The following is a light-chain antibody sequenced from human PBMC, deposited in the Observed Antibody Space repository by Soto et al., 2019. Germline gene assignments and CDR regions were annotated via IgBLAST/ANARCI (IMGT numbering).Light chain of an antibody. V-gene: IGKV4-1*01. CDR1: QGVLYSSNNKNY. CDR2: WAS. J-gene: IGKJ2*01. CDR3: QQYSSTSMYT. Sequence: DIVMTQSPDSLAVSLGERATINCKSSQGVLYSSNNKNYLAWYQQKPGQPPKLLIYWASTRESGVPDRFSGSGSGTDFTLTIISLKAEDVAVYYCQQYSSTSMYTFGQGTKLEIK.